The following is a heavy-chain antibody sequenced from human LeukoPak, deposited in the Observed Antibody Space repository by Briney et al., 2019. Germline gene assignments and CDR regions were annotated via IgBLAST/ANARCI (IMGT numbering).Heavy chain of an antibody. D-gene: IGHD1-26*01. V-gene: IGHV3-7*01. CDR2: IKQDGSEK. CDR1: GFSFHSYA. Sequence: PGGSLRLSCVASGFSFHSYAMAWVRQAPGKGLERVANIKQDGSEKYYVDSVKGRFTISRDNAKNSLYLQMNSLRAEDTAVYYCARDSKGELDRWGQGTLVTVSS. CDR3: ARDSKGELDR. J-gene: IGHJ4*02.